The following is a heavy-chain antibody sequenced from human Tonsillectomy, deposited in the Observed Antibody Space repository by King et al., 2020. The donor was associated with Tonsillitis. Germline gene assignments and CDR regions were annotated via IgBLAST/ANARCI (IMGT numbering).Heavy chain of an antibody. J-gene: IGHJ4*02. CDR2: IKPDSGGT. Sequence: VQRVESGAEVKKPGVSVKLSCRASGYSFTDYSIHWVRQAPGQGLEWMGWIKPDSGGTNYAHKFDDRVTMTRDTSISTAYMELTGLRSDDTAVYYCTRETGGWRAFDYWGQGALAT. D-gene: IGHD2-15*01. CDR3: TRETGGWRAFDY. CDR1: GYSFTDYS. V-gene: IGHV1-2*02.